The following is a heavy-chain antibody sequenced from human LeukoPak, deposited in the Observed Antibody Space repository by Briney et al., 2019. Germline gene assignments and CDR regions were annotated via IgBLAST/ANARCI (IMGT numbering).Heavy chain of an antibody. J-gene: IGHJ4*02. D-gene: IGHD6-13*01. CDR1: GVTLSSYW. CDR2: INRDGSST. V-gene: IGHV3-74*01. Sequence: GGSLRHSCAASGVTLSSYWAHWVRQAPGKGLVWVSRINRDGSSTSYADSVKGRFTISRDNAKNTLYLQMNSTRVYITAVDYCVYSSSWYSRDFDYWGERTPFTVSS. CDR3: VYSSSWYSRDFDY.